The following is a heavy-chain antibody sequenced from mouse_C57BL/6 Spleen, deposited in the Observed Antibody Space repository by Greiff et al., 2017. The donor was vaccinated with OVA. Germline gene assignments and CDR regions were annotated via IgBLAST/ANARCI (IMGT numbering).Heavy chain of an antibody. J-gene: IGHJ1*03. CDR1: GYTFTSYW. CDR2: IHPNSGST. Sequence: QVHVKQPGAELVKPGASVKLSCKASGYTFTSYWMHWVKQRPGQGLEWIGMIHPNSGSTNYNEKFKSKATLTVDKSSSTAYMQLSSLTSEDSAVYYCANDYGGFDVWGTGTTVTVSS. V-gene: IGHV1-64*01. CDR3: ANDYGGFDV. D-gene: IGHD1-1*01.